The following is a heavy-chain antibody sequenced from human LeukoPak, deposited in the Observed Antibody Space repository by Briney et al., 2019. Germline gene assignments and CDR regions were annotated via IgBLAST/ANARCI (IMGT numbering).Heavy chain of an antibody. V-gene: IGHV4-34*01. CDR2: INHSGST. CDR1: GGSFSGYY. D-gene: IGHD3-22*01. Sequence: SETLSLTCAVYGGSFSGYYWSWIRQPPGKGLEWIGEINHSGSTNYNPSLKSRVTISVDTSKNQYSLKLSSVTAADTAVYYCTRGRAYYDSTGYYHWGRGILVTVSS. CDR3: TRGRAYYDSTGYYH. J-gene: IGHJ4*02.